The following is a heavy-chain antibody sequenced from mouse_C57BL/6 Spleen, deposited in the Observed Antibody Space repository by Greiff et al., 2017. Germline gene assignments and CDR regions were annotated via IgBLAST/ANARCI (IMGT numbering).Heavy chain of an antibody. Sequence: QVQLQQPGAELVRPGTSVKLSCKASGYTFTSYWMHWVKQRPGQGLEWIGVIDPSDSYTNYNQKFKGKATLTVDTSSSTAYMQLSSLTSEDSAVYYCARSGDYDGGNYAMDYWGQGTSVTVSS. CDR2: IDPSDSYT. J-gene: IGHJ4*01. V-gene: IGHV1-59*01. D-gene: IGHD2-4*01. CDR3: ARSGDYDGGNYAMDY. CDR1: GYTFTSYW.